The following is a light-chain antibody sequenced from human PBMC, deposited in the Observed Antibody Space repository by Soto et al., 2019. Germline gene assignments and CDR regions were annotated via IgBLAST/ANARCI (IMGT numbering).Light chain of an antibody. Sequence: QPVLTQSPSASASLGASVKLTCTLTSGHSSYAIAWHQQQPEKGPRYLMKLNNDGSHSKGDGIPDRFSGSSSGAERYLTISSLQSEDEADSYCQTWGSGIRVVFGAGTKLTV. CDR1: SGHSSYA. V-gene: IGLV4-69*01. J-gene: IGLJ2*01. CDR2: LNNDGSH. CDR3: QTWGSGIRVV.